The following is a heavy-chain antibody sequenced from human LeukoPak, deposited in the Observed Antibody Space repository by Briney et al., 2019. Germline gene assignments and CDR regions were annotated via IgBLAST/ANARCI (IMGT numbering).Heavy chain of an antibody. CDR2: ISGSGGST. CDR1: GFTFSSYA. Sequence: GGSLRLSCAASGFTFSSYAMSWVRQAPGKGLEWVSAISGSGGSTYYADSVKGRFTIPRDNSKNTLYLQMNSLRAEDTAVYYCAKIPGRGMVRGVMDFDYWGQGTLVTVSS. J-gene: IGHJ4*02. CDR3: AKIPGRGMVRGVMDFDY. V-gene: IGHV3-23*01. D-gene: IGHD3-10*01.